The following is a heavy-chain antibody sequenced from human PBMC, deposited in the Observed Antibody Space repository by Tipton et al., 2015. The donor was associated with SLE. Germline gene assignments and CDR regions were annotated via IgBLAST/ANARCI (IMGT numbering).Heavy chain of an antibody. CDR1: GDSISSYY. V-gene: IGHV4-59*01. Sequence: LSLTCTISGDSISSYYWTWIRQPPGKGLEWLGYVFHTGSTNYNPSLNGRVTMSVDTSKNQFSLRLKSVTTADTAVYYCARARPLFNWFDPWGQGTLVIVSS. CDR2: VFHTGST. J-gene: IGHJ5*02. CDR3: ARARPLFNWFDP. D-gene: IGHD3-3*01.